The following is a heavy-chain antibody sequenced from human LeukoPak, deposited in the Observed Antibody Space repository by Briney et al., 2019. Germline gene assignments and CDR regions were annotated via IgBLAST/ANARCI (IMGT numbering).Heavy chain of an antibody. CDR3: ATYDKSGYSYGGGYLHY. CDR2: FDPEEGET. J-gene: IGHJ4*02. D-gene: IGHD3-22*01. Sequence: GASVKVSCKVSGFTLSEISMHWVRQRPGKGLEWMGGFDPEEGETINAQTFQDRVTMTEDTSTDTAYMELSSLRSEDTAVYYCATYDKSGYSYGGGYLHYWGQGTLVTVSS. V-gene: IGHV1-24*01. CDR1: GFTLSEIS.